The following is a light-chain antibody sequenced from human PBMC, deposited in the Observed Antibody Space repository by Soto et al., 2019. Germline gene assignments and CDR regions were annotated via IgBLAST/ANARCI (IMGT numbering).Light chain of an antibody. Sequence: QSALTQPPSASGTPGQRVNISCPGSSSNIGSNYVYWYRQFPGTAPKLLIQRNNQRPSGVPARFSGSKSGTSASLAISGLRSEDEADYYCGGWDDSLSGPVFGGGTKLTVL. CDR3: GGWDDSLSGPV. V-gene: IGLV1-47*01. J-gene: IGLJ2*01. CDR1: SSNIGSNY. CDR2: RNN.